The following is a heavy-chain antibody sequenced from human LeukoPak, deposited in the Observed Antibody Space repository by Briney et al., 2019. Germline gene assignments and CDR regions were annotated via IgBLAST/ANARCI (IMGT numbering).Heavy chain of an antibody. J-gene: IGHJ3*02. Sequence: ASVKVSCKASGYTFTGYYMHWVRQAPGQGLEWVGWINPNSGGTNFAQKFQGWVTVTRDTSISTAYMELSRLKSDDTAVYYCARGGRDAFDIWGQGTMVTVSS. CDR3: ARGGRDAFDI. V-gene: IGHV1-2*04. CDR1: GYTFTGYY. CDR2: INPNSGGT.